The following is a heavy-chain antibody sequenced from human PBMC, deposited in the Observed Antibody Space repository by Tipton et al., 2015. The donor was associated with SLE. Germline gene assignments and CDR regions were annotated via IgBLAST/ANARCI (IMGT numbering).Heavy chain of an antibody. J-gene: IGHJ3*02. CDR3: ARGGYSLGAFDI. CDR2: INHSGST. V-gene: IGHV4-34*01. CDR1: GGSFSGYY. Sequence: TLSLTCAVYGGSFSGYYWSWIRQPPGKGLEWIGEINHSGSTNYNPSLKSRFTISVDTSKNQFSLKLSSVTAADTAVYYCARGGYSLGAFDIWGQGTMVTVSS. D-gene: IGHD6-13*01.